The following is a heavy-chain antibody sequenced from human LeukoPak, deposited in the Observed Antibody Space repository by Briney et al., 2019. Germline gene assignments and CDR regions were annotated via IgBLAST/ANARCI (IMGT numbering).Heavy chain of an antibody. J-gene: IGHJ4*02. CDR1: GYRFNNYW. V-gene: IGHV5-51*01. CDR3: ARRYYDSSGYSRHFDY. D-gene: IGHD3-22*01. Sequence: GEFLKISCEGSGYRFNNYWNGWVRQMPGEGLEWVGLIYAGDSDTRYSPSVQSHVTISADKSISTAYLQWSSLKTPDTAMYYCARRYYDSSGYSRHFDYWGQGTLVTVSS. CDR2: IYAGDSDT.